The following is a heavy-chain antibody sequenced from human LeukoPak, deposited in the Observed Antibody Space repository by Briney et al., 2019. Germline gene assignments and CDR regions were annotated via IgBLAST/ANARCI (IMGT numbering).Heavy chain of an antibody. J-gene: IGHJ5*02. Sequence: GGSLRLSCAGSGFTFNTYNMNWVRQAPGKGLEWVSSISSSSSYIYYADSVKGLFTISRDNSKNTLYLQMNRLRVEDTAVYYCAKDSRSSGPYNWFDPWGQGTLVTVSS. V-gene: IGHV3-21*04. CDR2: ISSSSSYI. CDR1: GFTFNTYN. D-gene: IGHD6-19*01. CDR3: AKDSRSSGPYNWFDP.